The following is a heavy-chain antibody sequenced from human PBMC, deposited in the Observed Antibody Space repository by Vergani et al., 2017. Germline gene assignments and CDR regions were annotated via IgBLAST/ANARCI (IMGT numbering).Heavy chain of an antibody. D-gene: IGHD2-2*01. CDR3: AARCSSTSCSPPHYYYYGMDV. J-gene: IGHJ6*02. Sequence: EVQLVESGGGLVQPGGSLRLSCAASGFTVSSNYMSWVRQAPGKGLEWVSVIYSGGSTYYADSVKGRFTISRDNSKNTLYLQMNSLRAEDTAVYYCAARCSSTSCSPPHYYYYGMDVWGQGTTVTVSS. CDR2: IYSGGST. CDR1: GFTVSSNY. V-gene: IGHV3-66*01.